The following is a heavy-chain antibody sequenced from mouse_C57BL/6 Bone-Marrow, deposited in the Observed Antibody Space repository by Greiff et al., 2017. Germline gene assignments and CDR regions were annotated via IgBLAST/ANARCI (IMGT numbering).Heavy chain of an antibody. CDR3: ARKETTLVAPGAMDY. D-gene: IGHD1-1*01. CDR2: INPNYGTT. J-gene: IGHJ4*01. V-gene: IGHV1-39*01. Sequence: EVQLVESGPELVKPGASVKISCKASGYSFTDYNMNWVKQSNGKSLEWIGVINPNYGTTSYNQKFKGKATLTVDQSSSTAYMQLNSLTSEDSAVYYWARKETTLVAPGAMDYWGQGTSVTVSS. CDR1: GYSFTDYN.